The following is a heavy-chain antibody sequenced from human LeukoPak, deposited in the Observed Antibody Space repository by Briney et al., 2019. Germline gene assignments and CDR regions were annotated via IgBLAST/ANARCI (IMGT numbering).Heavy chain of an antibody. V-gene: IGHV1-69*01. CDR2: IIPIFGTA. CDR1: GGTFSSYA. CDR3: ARGRIAAAGQYYYYGMDV. J-gene: IGHJ6*02. D-gene: IGHD6-13*01. Sequence: ASVKVSCKASGGTFSSYAISWVRQAPGQGLEWTGGIIPIFGTANYAQKFQGRVTITADESTSTAYMELSSLRSEDTAVYYCARGRIAAAGQYYYYGMDVWGQGTTVTVSS.